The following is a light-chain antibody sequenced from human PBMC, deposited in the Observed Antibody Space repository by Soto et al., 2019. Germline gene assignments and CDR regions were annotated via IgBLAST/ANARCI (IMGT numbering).Light chain of an antibody. CDR2: DAS. V-gene: IGKV3-11*01. CDR3: QQRSNWPPWT. Sequence: EIVLTQSPATLSLSPGERATHSCRASQSVSSYLAWYQQKPGQAPRLLIYDASNRATGIPARFSGSGPGTDFTLTISILEPEDFAVYYCQQRSNWPPWTFGQGTKVDIK. J-gene: IGKJ1*01. CDR1: QSVSSY.